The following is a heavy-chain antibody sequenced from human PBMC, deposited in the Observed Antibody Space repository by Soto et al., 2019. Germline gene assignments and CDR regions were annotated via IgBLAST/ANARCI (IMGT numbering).Heavy chain of an antibody. CDR2: IRSKANSYAT. J-gene: IGHJ4*02. Sequence: PGGSLRLSCAASGFTFSGSAMHWVRQASGKGLEWVGRIRSKANSYATAYAASVKGRFTISRDDSKDTAYLQMNSLKTEDTAVYYCTSHSPAARNDYWGQGTLVTVSS. CDR3: TSHSPAARNDY. V-gene: IGHV3-73*01. D-gene: IGHD6-6*01. CDR1: GFTFSGSA.